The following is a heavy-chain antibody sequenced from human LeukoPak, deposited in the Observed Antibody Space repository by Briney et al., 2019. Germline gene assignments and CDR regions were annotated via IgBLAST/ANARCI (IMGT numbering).Heavy chain of an antibody. CDR1: GFTFSSHW. CDR3: AKDRAQQLVLDF. CDR2: IIGSGSST. V-gene: IGHV3-23*01. Sequence: PGGSLRLSCAASGFTFSSHWMHWVRQAPGKGLEWVSAIIGSGSSTYYADSVKGRFTISRDNSKNTLFLQMNSLRAEDTAVYYCAKDRAQQLVLDFWGQGTLVTVSS. D-gene: IGHD6-13*01. J-gene: IGHJ4*02.